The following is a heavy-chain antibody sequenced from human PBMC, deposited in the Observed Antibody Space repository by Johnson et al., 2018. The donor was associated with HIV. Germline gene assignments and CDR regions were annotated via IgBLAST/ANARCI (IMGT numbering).Heavy chain of an antibody. D-gene: IGHD4-17*01. Sequence: QVQLVESGGGVVQPGRSLRLSCAASGFTFSTYAMHWVRQAPGKGLEWVAVISYDGSNKYYADSVKGRFTISRDNSKNTLYLQMNSLRAEDTAVYYCARPGGDYSAFDIWGQGTEVTVSS. V-gene: IGHV3-30-3*01. J-gene: IGHJ3*02. CDR2: ISYDGSNK. CDR3: ARPGGDYSAFDI. CDR1: GFTFSTYA.